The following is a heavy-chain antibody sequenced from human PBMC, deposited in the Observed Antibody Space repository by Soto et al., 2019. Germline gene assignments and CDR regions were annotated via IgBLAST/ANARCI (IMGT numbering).Heavy chain of an antibody. V-gene: IGHV3-23*01. Sequence: PVGSLRLSCAASGFACRSYAMSWVRQAPGKGLEWVSAISGSGGGTYYADSVKGRFTISRDNSKNTLYLQMNSLRAEDTAVYYCATHDSSGYPDYWGQGTLVTVSS. CDR1: GFACRSYA. J-gene: IGHJ4*02. CDR2: ISGSGGGT. CDR3: ATHDSSGYPDY. D-gene: IGHD3-22*01.